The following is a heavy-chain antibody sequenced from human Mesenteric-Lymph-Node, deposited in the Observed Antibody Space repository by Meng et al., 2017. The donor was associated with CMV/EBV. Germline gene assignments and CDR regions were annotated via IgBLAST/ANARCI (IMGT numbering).Heavy chain of an antibody. D-gene: IGHD1-7*01. Sequence: CDIAGDSVSNDGAAWNWFRQSPSRGLEWLGRTYYRSKWYEDYAVSVKDRLTINPDTSKNQFSLQLNSVTPEDTALYYCARGTGTLDYWGQGTLVTVSS. CDR2: TYYRSKWYE. V-gene: IGHV6-1*01. CDR1: GDSVSNDGAA. CDR3: ARGTGTLDY. J-gene: IGHJ4*02.